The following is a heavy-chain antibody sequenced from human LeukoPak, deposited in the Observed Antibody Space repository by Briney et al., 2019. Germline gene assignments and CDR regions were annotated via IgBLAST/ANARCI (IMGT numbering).Heavy chain of an antibody. J-gene: IGHJ4*02. D-gene: IGHD5-12*01. CDR2: ISGSGSTI. V-gene: IGHV3-48*03. CDR3: ARVVAISTGYFDY. Sequence: GGSLRLSCAASGFTFSSYEMNWVRQAPGKGLEWVSYISGSGSTIYYADSVKGRFTISRDNAKNSLYLQMNSLRAGDTAVYYCARVVAISTGYFDYWGQGTLVTVSS. CDR1: GFTFSSYE.